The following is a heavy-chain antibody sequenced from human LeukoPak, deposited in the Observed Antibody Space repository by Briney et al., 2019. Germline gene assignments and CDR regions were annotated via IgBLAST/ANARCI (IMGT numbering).Heavy chain of an antibody. V-gene: IGHV1-46*01. CDR2: INPSGGST. J-gene: IGHJ5*02. D-gene: IGHD3-22*01. Sequence: ASVKVSCKASGYTFTSYYMHWVRQAPGQGLEWMGIINPSGGSTSYAQKFQGRVTMTRNTSISTAYMELSSLRSEDTAVYYCARDRVYDSSGYVLHNWFDPWGQGTLVTVSS. CDR3: ARDRVYDSSGYVLHNWFDP. CDR1: GYTFTSYY.